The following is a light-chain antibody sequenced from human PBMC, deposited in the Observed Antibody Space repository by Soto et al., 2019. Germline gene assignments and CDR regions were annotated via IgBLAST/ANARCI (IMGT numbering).Light chain of an antibody. J-gene: IGLJ2*01. V-gene: IGLV1-40*01. CDR3: QSYDSSLSAVV. Sequence: QSVLTQPPSVSGAPGQRVTISCTGSSSNIGAGYDVHWYQQLPGTAPKLLIYGNSNRPSGVPDRFSGSKSGTSASLAITGLKDEDEADYYCQSYDSSLSAVVFGGGTKLTVL. CDR1: SSNIGAGYD. CDR2: GNS.